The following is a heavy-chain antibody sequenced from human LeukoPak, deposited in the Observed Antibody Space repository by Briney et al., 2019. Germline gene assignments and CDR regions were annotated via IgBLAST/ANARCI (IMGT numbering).Heavy chain of an antibody. CDR2: INSDGSDT. CDR3: ARARELATVGVDY. D-gene: IGHD5-24*01. J-gene: IGHJ4*02. V-gene: IGHV3-74*01. Sequence: PGGSLRLSCAASGFTFSTYWMHWVRQAPGKGQVWVSRINSDGSDTNYADSVKGRFTISRDNAKNTLYLQMNSLRAEDTAVYYCARARELATVGVDYWGQGTLVTVSS. CDR1: GFTFSTYW.